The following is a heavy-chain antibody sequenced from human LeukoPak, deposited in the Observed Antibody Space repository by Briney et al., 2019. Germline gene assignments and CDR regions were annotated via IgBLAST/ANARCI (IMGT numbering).Heavy chain of an antibody. D-gene: IGHD3-22*01. CDR3: VRGRADSSAYYWGPFDL. J-gene: IGHJ4*02. CDR1: GLSFRDYA. Sequence: GKSLRLSCEASGLSFRDYAMHWVRQALCRGVEWVAVISQDGSNQNYADSVQDRVTISRDNSKNTLFLQMFTLKTEDTAVYFCVRGRADSSAYYWGPFDLWGQGALVTVSA. CDR2: ISQDGSNQ. V-gene: IGHV3-30*04.